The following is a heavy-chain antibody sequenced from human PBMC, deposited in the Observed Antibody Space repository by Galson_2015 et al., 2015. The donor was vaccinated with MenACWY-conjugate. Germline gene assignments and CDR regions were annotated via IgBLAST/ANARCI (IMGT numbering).Heavy chain of an antibody. D-gene: IGHD6-19*01. V-gene: IGHV3-48*04. CDR1: GFTFSSYN. CDR2: ISSSSSTI. J-gene: IGHJ4*02. Sequence: SLRLSCAASGFTFSSYNMNWVRQAPGKGLEWVSYISSSSSTIYYADSVKGRFTISRDNAKNSLYLQMNILRAEDTAVYYCARSVVAGTTYWGQGTLVTVSS. CDR3: ARSVVAGTTY.